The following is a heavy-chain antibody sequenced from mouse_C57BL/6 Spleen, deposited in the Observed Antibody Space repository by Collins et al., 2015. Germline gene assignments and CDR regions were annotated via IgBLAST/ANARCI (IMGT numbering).Heavy chain of an antibody. Sequence: PEKRLEWVAYISSGGDYIYYADTVKGRFTISRDNARNTLYLQMSSLKSEDTAMYYCTRALDAMDYWGQGTSVTVSS. V-gene: IGHV5-9-1*02. CDR3: TRALDAMDY. CDR2: ISSGGDYI. J-gene: IGHJ4*01.